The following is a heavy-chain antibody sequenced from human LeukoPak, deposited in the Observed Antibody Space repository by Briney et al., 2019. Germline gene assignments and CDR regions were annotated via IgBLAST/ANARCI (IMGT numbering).Heavy chain of an antibody. J-gene: IGHJ4*02. CDR2: IYYSGST. CDR3: ARNTAALSHTTI. V-gene: IGHV4-59*08. CDR1: GGSISSYY. D-gene: IGHD6-13*01. Sequence: SETLSLTCTVSGGSISSYYWSWIRQPPGKGLEWIGYIYYSGSTNYKPSLKSQITISVDTSNNQFSLKLSAVTAAYTAVYYCARNTAALSHTTIWGQGTLVTVFS.